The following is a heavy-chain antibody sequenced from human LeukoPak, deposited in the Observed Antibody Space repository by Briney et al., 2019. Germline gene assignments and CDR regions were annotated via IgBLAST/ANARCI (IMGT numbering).Heavy chain of an antibody. V-gene: IGHV1-46*01. J-gene: IGHJ5*02. CDR1: GYTFTSYY. CDR3: ARDDSSGYYVA. Sequence: ASVKVSCKASGYTFTSYYMHWVRQAPGQGLEWMGIINPSGGSTSYAQKFQGRVTMTRDTSTSIVYMELSSLRSEDTAVYYCARDDSSGYYVAWGQGTLVTVSS. D-gene: IGHD3-22*01. CDR2: INPSGGST.